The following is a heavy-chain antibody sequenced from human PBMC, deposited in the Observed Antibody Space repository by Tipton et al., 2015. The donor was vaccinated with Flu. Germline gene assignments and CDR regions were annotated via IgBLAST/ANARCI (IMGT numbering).Heavy chain of an antibody. J-gene: IGHJ4*02. Sequence: SLRLSCAASGFTFNTAPMHWVRQAPGKGPEWVAVVSFDGGNPYYADSVKGRFSISRDNSKNTLYLQMHGLTTEDTAVYYCARGSSSGFYFGQGTLATVSS. CDR3: ARGSSSGFY. D-gene: IGHD3-22*01. CDR2: VSFDGGNP. CDR1: GFTFNTAP. V-gene: IGHV3-30-3*01.